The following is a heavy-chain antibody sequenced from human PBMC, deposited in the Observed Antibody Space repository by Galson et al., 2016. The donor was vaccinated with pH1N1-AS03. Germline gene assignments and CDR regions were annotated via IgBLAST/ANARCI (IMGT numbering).Heavy chain of an antibody. CDR1: GYIFTSYW. CDR2: IYPGDSDT. J-gene: IGHJ4*02. Sequence: QSGAEVKKPGESLKISCKTSGYIFTSYWVAWVRHMPGKGLEWMGIIYPGDSDTRYSPSFQGQVTISADRSITTAYLQWSSLMASDTAIYYCARQVRDGYNDYFDYWGRGILVTVSS. D-gene: IGHD5-24*01. CDR3: ARQVRDGYNDYFDY. V-gene: IGHV5-51*01.